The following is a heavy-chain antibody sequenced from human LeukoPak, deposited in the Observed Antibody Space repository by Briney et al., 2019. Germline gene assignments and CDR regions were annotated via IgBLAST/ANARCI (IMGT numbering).Heavy chain of an antibody. J-gene: IGHJ4*02. CDR3: ARVFYYDSSGYFSY. V-gene: IGHV3-21*01. CDR1: GFTFDDYG. CDR2: ITSGSSYT. D-gene: IGHD3-22*01. Sequence: PGGSLRLSCAASGFTFDDYGMSWVRQAPGKGLEWVSSITSGSSYTYYADSVKGRFTISRDNAKNSLYLQMNSLRVEDTAVYYCARVFYYDSSGYFSYWGQGTLVTVSS.